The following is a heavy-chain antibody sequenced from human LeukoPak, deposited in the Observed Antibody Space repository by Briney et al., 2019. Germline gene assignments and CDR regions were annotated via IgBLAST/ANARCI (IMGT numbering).Heavy chain of an antibody. CDR3: ARYYMVRGFDP. CDR1: GGSISSGGYY. J-gene: IGHJ5*02. V-gene: IGHV4-61*08. CDR2: IYHSGST. D-gene: IGHD3-10*01. Sequence: SETLSLTCTVSGGSISSGGYYWSWIRQPPGKGLEWIGYIYHSGSTYYNPSLKSRVSISVDTSKNQFSLKLSSVTAADTGVYYCARYYMVRGFDPWGQGTLATVSS.